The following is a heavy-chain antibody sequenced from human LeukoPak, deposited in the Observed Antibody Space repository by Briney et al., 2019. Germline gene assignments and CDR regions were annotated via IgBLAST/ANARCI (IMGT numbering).Heavy chain of an antibody. Sequence: GGSLRLSCVDSGFTFTNAWMSWVRQAPGKGLEWIGRIKSKTDGETTNYAEPVRGRFTISRDDSKSAVYLQMNSLKIEDTAVYYCTTDLGTYYHGSQRLIPIDYWGQGTLVTVPS. CDR1: GFTFTNAW. V-gene: IGHV3-15*01. CDR2: IKSKTDGETT. CDR3: TTDLGTYYHGSQRLIPIDY. J-gene: IGHJ4*02. D-gene: IGHD3-10*01.